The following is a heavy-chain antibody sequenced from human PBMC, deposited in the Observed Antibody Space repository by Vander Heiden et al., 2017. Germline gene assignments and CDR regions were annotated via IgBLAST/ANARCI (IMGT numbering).Heavy chain of an antibody. CDR3: AKSPSSGWTSGGMYYFDY. CDR2: ISGSGGST. CDR1: GFTFSSYA. D-gene: IGHD6-19*01. J-gene: IGHJ4*02. V-gene: IGHV3-23*01. Sequence: EVQLLESGGGLVQPGGSLRLSCAASGFTFSSYAMRWVRQAPGKGLEWVSAISGSGGSTYYADSVKGRFTISRDNSKNTLYLQMNSLRAEDTAVYYCAKSPSSGWTSGGMYYFDYWGQGTLVTVSS.